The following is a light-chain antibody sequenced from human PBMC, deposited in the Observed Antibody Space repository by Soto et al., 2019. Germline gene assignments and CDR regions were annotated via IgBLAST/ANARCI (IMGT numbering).Light chain of an antibody. Sequence: DIQLTQSASSLSASVGDRVTITYRASQSISNWLACYKQKPGKAPKLLIFDASRLESGVPPRLSSSGSGKEFTITISSMEPDDSATYYCQQYNSYRTFGHGTKVDIK. CDR1: QSISNW. CDR2: DAS. V-gene: IGKV1-5*01. CDR3: QQYNSYRT. J-gene: IGKJ1*01.